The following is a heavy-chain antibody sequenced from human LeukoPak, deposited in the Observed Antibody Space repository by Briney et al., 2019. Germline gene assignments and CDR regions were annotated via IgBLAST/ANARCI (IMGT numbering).Heavy chain of an antibody. CDR2: ISSSSSYI. D-gene: IGHD5-12*01. V-gene: IGHV3-21*01. Sequence: GGSLRLSCAASGFTFRSYSVNWVRQAPGKGLEWVSSISSSSSYIYYADSVKGRFTISRDNAKNSLYLQMNSLRAEDTAVYYCARDPVATITPFDYWGQGTLVTVSS. CDR1: GFTFRSYS. J-gene: IGHJ4*02. CDR3: ARDPVATITPFDY.